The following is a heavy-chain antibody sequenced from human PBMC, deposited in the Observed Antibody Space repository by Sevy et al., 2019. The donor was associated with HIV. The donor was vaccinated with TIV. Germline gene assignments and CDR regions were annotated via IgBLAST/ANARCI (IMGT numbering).Heavy chain of an antibody. D-gene: IGHD5-18*01. CDR1: GGSISSYY. Sequence: SETLSLTCSVSGGSISSYYWSWIRQPPGKGLEWIDYSGSTNYNSSLNSRVTISVDRSKNQFSLKLRSVTAADSATYYCARVRYTYGFPIFFDYWGQGILVTVSS. V-gene: IGHV4-59*01. J-gene: IGHJ4*02. CDR2: YSGST. CDR3: ARVRYTYGFPIFFDY.